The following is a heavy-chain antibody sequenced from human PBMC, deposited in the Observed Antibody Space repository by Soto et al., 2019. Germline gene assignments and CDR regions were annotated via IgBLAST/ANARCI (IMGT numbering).Heavy chain of an antibody. J-gene: IGHJ4*02. Sequence: QVQLVQSGAEMKNPGYSVKVSCKVSGDSFSSYAISWVRQAPGEGLEWVGGIIPIFETANYAQNFQGRVTITAVESTTTAFMEVTIRRPQDTAVFDSAASYSSSWQHDYWGQGTLITVSS. V-gene: IGHV1-69*01. CDR2: IIPIFETA. CDR1: GDSFSSYA. CDR3: AASYSSSWQHDY. D-gene: IGHD6-13*01.